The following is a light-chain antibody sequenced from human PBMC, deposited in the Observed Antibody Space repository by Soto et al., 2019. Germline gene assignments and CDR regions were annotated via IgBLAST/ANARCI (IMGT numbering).Light chain of an antibody. CDR3: QESFYAPPT. V-gene: IGKV1-39*01. J-gene: IGKJ1*01. CDR2: ETS. CDR1: QNIRSY. Sequence: DVQMTQAPSSLSASVGERVTITCRASQNIRSYLSWYQQKPGKAPKLLIFETSTLQSGVPSRFTGAGSGTDFTLTISSLQPEDFATYCCQESFYAPPTFGQGTKVDIK.